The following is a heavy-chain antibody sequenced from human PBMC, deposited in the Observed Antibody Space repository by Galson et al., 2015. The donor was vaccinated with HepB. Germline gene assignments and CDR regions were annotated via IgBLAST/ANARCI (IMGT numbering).Heavy chain of an antibody. CDR3: ASSYCTGGSCYFDD. J-gene: IGHJ4*02. CDR1: GFPVTDNY. Sequence: SLRLSCAVSGFPVTDNYMRWVRPAPGKGLEWLSVIYSGETTHYADPLKGRFTISRDNSKHTVYLHISSLRVEDTAVYYCASSYCTGGSCYFDDWGQGTLLTVSS. D-gene: IGHD2-15*01. CDR2: IYSGETT. V-gene: IGHV3-53*01.